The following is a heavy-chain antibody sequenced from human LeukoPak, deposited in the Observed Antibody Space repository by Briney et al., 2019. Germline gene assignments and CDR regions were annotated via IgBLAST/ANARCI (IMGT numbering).Heavy chain of an antibody. CDR2: ISSSSSYI. CDR3: ARESRSSSSRRETRTFDY. V-gene: IGHV3-21*01. D-gene: IGHD6-13*01. J-gene: IGHJ4*02. Sequence: PGGSLRLSCAASGFTFSSYSMNWVRQAPGKGLEWVSSISSSSSYIYYADSGKGRFTISRDNAKNSLYLQMNSLRAEDTAVYYCARESRSSSSRRETRTFDYWGQGTLVTVSS. CDR1: GFTFSSYS.